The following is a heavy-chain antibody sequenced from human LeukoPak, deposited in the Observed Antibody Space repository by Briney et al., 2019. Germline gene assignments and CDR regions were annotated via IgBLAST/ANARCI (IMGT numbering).Heavy chain of an antibody. CDR2: VRYDGNNP. CDR3: ARGSRYGDYPYYCDF. Sequence: GGSLRLSCAASGFTFGSYGMHWVRQAPGKGVDWVAFVRYDGNNPYYSASVKGRFTISRDNSKNTVLLQMNNLRLEDAAVYYCARGSRYGDYPYYCDFWGQGTLVTVSS. J-gene: IGHJ4*02. CDR1: GFTFGSYG. D-gene: IGHD4-17*01. V-gene: IGHV3-30*02.